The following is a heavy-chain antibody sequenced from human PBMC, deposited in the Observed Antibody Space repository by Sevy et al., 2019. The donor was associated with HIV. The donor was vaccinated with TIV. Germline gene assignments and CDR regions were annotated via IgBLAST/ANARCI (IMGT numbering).Heavy chain of an antibody. J-gene: IGHJ4*02. Sequence: GGSLRLSCTASGLSFSDYGMHWVRQAPGKGLEWVAFIWYDGSDRYYADSVKGRFTISSDNSKNILYLQMSSLRLEDTALYYCAKNTAAVGVGGFDYWGQGTLVTVSS. CDR2: IWYDGSDR. CDR3: AKNTAAVGVGGFDY. CDR1: GLSFSDYG. V-gene: IGHV3-30*02. D-gene: IGHD6-13*01.